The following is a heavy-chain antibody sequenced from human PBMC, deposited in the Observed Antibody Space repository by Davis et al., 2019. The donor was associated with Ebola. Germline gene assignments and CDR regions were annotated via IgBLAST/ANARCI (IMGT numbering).Heavy chain of an antibody. CDR3: ARKSTFFDY. V-gene: IGHV3-7*03. CDR1: GFTFSSYS. J-gene: IGHJ4*02. D-gene: IGHD3-16*01. CDR2: IKQDGSEK. Sequence: PGGSLRLSCAASGFTFSSYSMNWVRQAPGKGLEWVANIKQDGSEKYYVDSVKGRFTISRDNAKNSLYLQMNSLRAEATAVYYCARKSTFFDYWGQGTRVTVSS.